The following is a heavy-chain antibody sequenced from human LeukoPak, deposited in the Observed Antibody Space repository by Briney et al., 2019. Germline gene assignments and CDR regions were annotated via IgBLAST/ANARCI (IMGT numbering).Heavy chain of an antibody. V-gene: IGHV5-51*01. CDR2: IYPDESNI. CDR3: ARPPSRGYSSSFEY. D-gene: IGHD2-2*03. CDR1: GYSFPTYW. Sequence: GESLKISCKGSGYSFPTYWIAWVRQMPGKGLEWMGIIYPDESNIRYSPSFQGQVAISADKSISTAYLQWSSLKASDTAMYYCARPPSRGYSSSFEYWGQGTLVTVSS. J-gene: IGHJ4*02.